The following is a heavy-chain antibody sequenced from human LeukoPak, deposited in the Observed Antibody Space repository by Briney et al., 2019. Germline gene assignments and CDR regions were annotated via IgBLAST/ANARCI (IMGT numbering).Heavy chain of an antibody. D-gene: IGHD3-10*01. CDR1: GGSISSYY. V-gene: IGHV4-39*07. Sequence: SETLSLTCTVSGGSISSYYWGWIRQPPGKGLEWIGSIYYSGSTYYNPSLKSRVTISVDTSKNQFSLKLSSVTAADTAVYYCARSLAAGDAFDIWGQGTMVTVSS. CDR3: ARSLAAGDAFDI. CDR2: IYYSGST. J-gene: IGHJ3*02.